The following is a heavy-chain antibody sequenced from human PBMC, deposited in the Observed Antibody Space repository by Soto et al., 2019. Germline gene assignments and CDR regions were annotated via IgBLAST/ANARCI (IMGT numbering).Heavy chain of an antibody. CDR2: VVPVLKKA. D-gene: IGHD3-10*01. J-gene: IGHJ6*02. CDR1: GGTFNSYT. CDR3: ATMVREVRGYGMDV. Sequence: QVQLVQSGAEVKKPGSSVKVSCKVSGGTFNSYTISWVRQAPGQGLEWMGRVVPVLKKADNAQKFRGRVTLSADRSTSTVYMELTSLRSEDTALYYCATMVREVRGYGMDVWGQGTTVIVSS. V-gene: IGHV1-69*02.